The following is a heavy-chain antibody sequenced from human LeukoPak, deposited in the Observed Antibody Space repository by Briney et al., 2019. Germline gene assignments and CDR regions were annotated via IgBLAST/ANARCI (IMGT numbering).Heavy chain of an antibody. V-gene: IGHV4-4*02. Sequence: SETLSLTCAVSGASISSSDWWSWVRQPPGKGLEWIGEISYSGSTNYNPSLKSRVTISVDKSRNQFSLKLSSVTAADTAVYYCARPGQQWLPSRYYMDVWGKGTTVTISS. CDR3: ARPGQQWLPSRYYMDV. CDR1: GASISSSDW. CDR2: ISYSGST. D-gene: IGHD6-19*01. J-gene: IGHJ6*03.